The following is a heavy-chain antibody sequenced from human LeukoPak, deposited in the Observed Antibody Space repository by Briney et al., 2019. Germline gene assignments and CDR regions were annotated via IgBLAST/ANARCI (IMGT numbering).Heavy chain of an antibody. D-gene: IGHD5-12*01. CDR1: GGSISSGGYY. Sequence: SETLSLTCTVSGGSISSGGYYWSWIRQHPGEGLEWIGYIYYSGSTYYNPSLKSRVTISVDTSKNQFSLKLSSVTAADTAMYYCARGLLVGNSGYYFDYWGQGTLVTVSS. CDR2: IYYSGST. CDR3: ARGLLVGNSGYYFDY. J-gene: IGHJ4*02. V-gene: IGHV4-31*03.